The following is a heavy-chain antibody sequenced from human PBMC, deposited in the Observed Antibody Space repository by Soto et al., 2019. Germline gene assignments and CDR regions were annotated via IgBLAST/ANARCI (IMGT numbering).Heavy chain of an antibody. CDR3: AGAGPYYYGSGSYKTLDY. J-gene: IGHJ4*02. Sequence: GGSLRLSCAASGFTFSRYWMSWVRQAPGKGLEWVANIKQDGSEKYYVDSVKGRFTISRDNAKNSLYLQMNSLRAEDTAVYYCAGAGPYYYGSGSYKTLDYWGQGTLVTVSS. V-gene: IGHV3-7*01. D-gene: IGHD3-10*01. CDR1: GFTFSRYW. CDR2: IKQDGSEK.